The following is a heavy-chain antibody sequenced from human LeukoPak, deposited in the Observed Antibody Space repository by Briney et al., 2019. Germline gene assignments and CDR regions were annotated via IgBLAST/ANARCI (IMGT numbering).Heavy chain of an antibody. CDR1: GFTFSSYG. D-gene: IGHD3-16*02. CDR2: ISGSGGST. CDR3: AKERLALGELSCFDY. Sequence: GGSLRLSCAASGFTFSSYGMSWVRQAPGKGLEWVSAISGSGGSTYYADSVKGRFTISRDNSKNTLYLQMNSLRAEDTAVYYCAKERLALGELSCFDYWGQGTLVTVSS. V-gene: IGHV3-23*01. J-gene: IGHJ4*02.